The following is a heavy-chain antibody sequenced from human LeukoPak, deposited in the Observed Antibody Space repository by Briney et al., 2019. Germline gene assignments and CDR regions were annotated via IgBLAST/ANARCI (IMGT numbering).Heavy chain of an antibody. V-gene: IGHV3-30*02. CDR3: ARDKARGSLLGPRTAAPGTFDY. D-gene: IGHD6-13*01. CDR1: GFTFSTYG. Sequence: PGGSLRLSCAASGFTFSTYGFHWVRQAPGKGLEWVAFIWYDGSNKYYVDSVRGRFTISRDNSKNTLYLQMNSLRNEDTAVYFCARDKARGSLLGPRTAAPGTFDYWGQGTLVTVSS. J-gene: IGHJ4*02. CDR2: IWYDGSNK.